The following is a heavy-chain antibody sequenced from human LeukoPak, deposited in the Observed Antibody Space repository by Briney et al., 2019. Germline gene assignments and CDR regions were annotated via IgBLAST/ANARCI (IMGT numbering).Heavy chain of an antibody. CDR1: GGSISSGGYS. Sequence: SQTLSLTCAVSGGSISSGGYSWSWIRQPPGKGLEGIGYIYHSGSTYYNPSLKSRVTISVDRSKNQFSLKLSSVTAADTAVYYCARSSVGDYYDSSGYAPSGAFDIWGQGTMVTVSS. J-gene: IGHJ3*02. CDR2: IYHSGST. V-gene: IGHV4-30-2*01. CDR3: ARSSVGDYYDSSGYAPSGAFDI. D-gene: IGHD3-22*01.